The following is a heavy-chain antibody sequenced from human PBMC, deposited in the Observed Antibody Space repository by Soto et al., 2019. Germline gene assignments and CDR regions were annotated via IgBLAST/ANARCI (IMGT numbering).Heavy chain of an antibody. CDR2: IYYSGST. V-gene: IGHV4-59*01. D-gene: IGHD3-10*01. CDR1: GGSISSYY. Sequence: SETLSLTCXVXGGSISSYYWSWIRQPPGKGLEWIGYIYYSGSTNYNPSLKSRVTISVDTSKNQFSLKLSSVTAADTAVYYCARAIDYYGSGSYYNYYYYYYMDVWGKGTTVTVSS. CDR3: ARAIDYYGSGSYYNYYYYYYMDV. J-gene: IGHJ6*03.